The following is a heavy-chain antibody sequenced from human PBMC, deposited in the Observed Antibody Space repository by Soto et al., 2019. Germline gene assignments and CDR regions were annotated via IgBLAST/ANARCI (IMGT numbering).Heavy chain of an antibody. D-gene: IGHD6-19*01. J-gene: IGHJ4*02. Sequence: GVSLRLSCAASGFTFSSYGMHWVRQAPGKGLEWVAVIWYDGSNKYYADSVKGRFTISRDNSKNTLYLQMNSLRAEDTAVYYCARDRAAVADYYFDYWGQGTLVTVSS. CDR3: ARDRAAVADYYFDY. CDR1: GFTFSSYG. CDR2: IWYDGSNK. V-gene: IGHV3-33*01.